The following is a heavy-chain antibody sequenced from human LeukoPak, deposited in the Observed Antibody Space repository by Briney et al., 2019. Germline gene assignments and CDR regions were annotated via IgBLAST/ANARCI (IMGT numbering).Heavy chain of an antibody. CDR3: ARKIIAEAGRLFDI. Sequence: GGSLRLSCAASGFTFSSYAMHWVRQAPGKGLEWVAVISYDGSNKYYADSVKGRFTISRDNSKNTLYLQMNSLRSEDTAVYYCARKIIAEAGRLFDIWGQGTMVTVSS. D-gene: IGHD6-13*01. CDR2: ISYDGSNK. V-gene: IGHV3-30-3*01. CDR1: GFTFSSYA. J-gene: IGHJ3*02.